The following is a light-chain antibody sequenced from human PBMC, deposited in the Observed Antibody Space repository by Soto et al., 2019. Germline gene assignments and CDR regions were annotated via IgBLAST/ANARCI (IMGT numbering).Light chain of an antibody. CDR2: DVS. CDR3: SSYKSSSTPVV. CDR1: SSDVGGYNY. V-gene: IGLV2-14*01. Sequence: QSALTQPASVSGSPGQSITISCTGTSSDVGGYNYVSWYQQHPGKAPKLMIYDVSNRPSGVSNRFSGSKSCNTASLTISGLQAEDEADYYCSSYKSSSTPVVFGGGTKLTVL. J-gene: IGLJ2*01.